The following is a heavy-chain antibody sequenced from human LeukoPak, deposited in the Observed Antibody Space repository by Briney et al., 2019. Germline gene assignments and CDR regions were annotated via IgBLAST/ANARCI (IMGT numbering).Heavy chain of an antibody. CDR2: IYTSGST. D-gene: IGHD3-10*01. CDR3: AREAVLLWFGESKGFDY. V-gene: IGHV4-61*02. Sequence: SETLSLTCTVSGGSISSGSYYWSWIRQPAGKGLEWIGRIYTSGSTNYNPSLKSRVTISVDTSKNQFSLKLSSVTAADTAVYYCAREAVLLWFGESKGFDYWGQGTLVTVSS. CDR1: GGSISSGSYY. J-gene: IGHJ4*02.